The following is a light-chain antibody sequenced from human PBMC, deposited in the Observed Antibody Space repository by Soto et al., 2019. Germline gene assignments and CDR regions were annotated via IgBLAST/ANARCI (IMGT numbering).Light chain of an antibody. CDR1: SSNIGAGYE. J-gene: IGLJ1*01. V-gene: IGLV1-40*01. Sequence: QSVLTQPPSVSEAPGQRVTISCTGSSSNIGAGYEAHWYQQVPGTAPKLLIYENNNRPSGVPDRFSGSKSGTSASLAITGLQAEDEAQYYCQSYDSSVSGDVFGTGTKVTVL. CDR2: ENN. CDR3: QSYDSSVSGDV.